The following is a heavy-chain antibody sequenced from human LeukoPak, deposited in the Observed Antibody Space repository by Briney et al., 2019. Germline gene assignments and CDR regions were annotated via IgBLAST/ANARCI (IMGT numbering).Heavy chain of an antibody. CDR3: ARDNGGWFDS. CDR2: IKQGGREE. CDR1: EFIFSDYW. J-gene: IGHJ5*01. V-gene: IGHV3-7*03. Sequence: GGSLRLSCPASEFIFSDYWMSWVRQAPGKGLEWVANIKQGGREEKYVGSVKGRFAISGDDAKSTLYLQMDSLSGDDTAVYYCARDNGGWFDSWGRGTLVTVSS. D-gene: IGHD3-10*01.